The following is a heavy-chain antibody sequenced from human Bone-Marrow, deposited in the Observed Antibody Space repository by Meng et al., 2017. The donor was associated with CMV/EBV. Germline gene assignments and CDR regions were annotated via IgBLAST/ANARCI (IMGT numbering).Heavy chain of an antibody. CDR1: GGSISTTVW. D-gene: IGHD1-26*01. Sequence: SEPLSLTCAVSGGSISTTVWWSWVRQSPGKGLEWIGEIYHSGSTNYNPALERRVTISVDKTKNQSSLKLTSVTAADTAVYYCARGRYHDSWGQGTLVTVSS. J-gene: IGHJ4*02. CDR3: ARGRYHDS. V-gene: IGHV4-4*02. CDR2: IYHSGST.